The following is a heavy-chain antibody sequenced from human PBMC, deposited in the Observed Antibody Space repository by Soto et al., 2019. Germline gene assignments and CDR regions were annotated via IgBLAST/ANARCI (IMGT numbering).Heavy chain of an antibody. J-gene: IGHJ4*02. CDR3: ARDSWFNC. V-gene: IGHV3-66*01. Sequence: PGGSLRLSCAASGFTVSNHYMSWIRQAPGKGLEWVSLTFTDGNTYYADSVKGRFTVSRDNSKNTLFLQMNSLRVEDTAVYYCARDSWFNCWGQGALVNLSS. CDR1: GFTVSNHY. CDR2: TFTDGNT.